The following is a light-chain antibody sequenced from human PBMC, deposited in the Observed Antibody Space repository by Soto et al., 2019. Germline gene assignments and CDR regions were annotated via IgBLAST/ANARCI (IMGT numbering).Light chain of an antibody. Sequence: QSVLTQPPSVSGAPGQRVTISCTGSSSNIGAGYDIHWYQQLPGTAPKVLIYSYSNRPSGVPDRFSGSKSGTSASLAIAGLQAEDEAAYYCQSYDTSLRVVFGGGTKLTVL. CDR1: SSNIGAGYD. V-gene: IGLV1-40*01. CDR3: QSYDTSLRVV. CDR2: SYS. J-gene: IGLJ2*01.